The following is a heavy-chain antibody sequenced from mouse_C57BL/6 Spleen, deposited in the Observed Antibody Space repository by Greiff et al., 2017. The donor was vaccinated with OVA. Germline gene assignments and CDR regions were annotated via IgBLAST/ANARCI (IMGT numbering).Heavy chain of an antibody. CDR3: ARQNDGYYGFDY. D-gene: IGHD2-3*01. CDR1: GFTFSDYY. Sequence: EVKVEESGGGLVQPGGSLKLSCAASGFTFSDYYMYWVRQTPEKRLEWVAYISNGGGSTYYPDTVKGRFTISRDNAKNTLYLQMSRLKSEDTAMYYCARQNDGYYGFDYWGQGTTLTVSS. CDR2: ISNGGGST. J-gene: IGHJ2*01. V-gene: IGHV5-12*01.